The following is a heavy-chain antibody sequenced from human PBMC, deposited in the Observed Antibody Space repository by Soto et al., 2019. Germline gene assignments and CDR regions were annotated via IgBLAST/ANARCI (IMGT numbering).Heavy chain of an antibody. J-gene: IGHJ4*02. Sequence: QVQLQESGPGLVKPSETLSLTCAVSGDSISSGNWWIWVRQPPGKGLEWIGEFFHTGITNYNPSLKSRVTISFDKSKNQFSLRLSSVTAADTAVYYCARDRGEYSYAHYFWGPGTLVTVSS. V-gene: IGHV4-4*02. D-gene: IGHD5-18*01. CDR1: GDSISSGNW. CDR2: FFHTGIT. CDR3: ARDRGEYSYAHYF.